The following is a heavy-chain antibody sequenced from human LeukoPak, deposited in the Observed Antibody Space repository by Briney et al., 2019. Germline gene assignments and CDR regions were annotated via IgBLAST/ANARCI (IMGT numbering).Heavy chain of an antibody. Sequence: ASVKVSCEASGYTFTSYYVHWVRQAPGQGLEWMGIINPSGGYTGYAQKFQGRVTMTRDTSTSTVYMELSSLRSEDTAVYYCARDLGSDILTGYKKYYFDYWGQGTLVTVSS. J-gene: IGHJ4*02. V-gene: IGHV1-46*01. D-gene: IGHD3-9*01. CDR1: GYTFTSYY. CDR2: INPSGGYT. CDR3: ARDLGSDILTGYKKYYFDY.